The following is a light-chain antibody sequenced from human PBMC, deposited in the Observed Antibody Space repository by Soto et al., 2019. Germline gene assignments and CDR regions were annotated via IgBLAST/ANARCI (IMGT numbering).Light chain of an antibody. J-gene: IGKJ1*01. V-gene: IGKV3-15*01. CDR3: QHYNNWPPWT. Sequence: EIVLTQSPGTLSLSPGDGATLSCRASQSVSSGYLAWYQQKPGQAPRLLIYGACIRATGIPARFSGSGSGTEFTLTISSLQSEDVAVYYCQHYNNWPPWTFGQGTKVDIK. CDR2: GAC. CDR1: QSVSSGY.